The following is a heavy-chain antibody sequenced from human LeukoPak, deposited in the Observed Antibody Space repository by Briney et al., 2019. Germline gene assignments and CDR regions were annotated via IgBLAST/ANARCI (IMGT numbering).Heavy chain of an antibody. Sequence: GGSLRLSCTASGFTFSSYSLNWVRQAPGKGLEWVSSVSTGSNYIYYADSVKGRLTISRDNAKNSLYLQMNSLRAEDTAVYYCARALAAAASCFDYWGQGTLVTVSS. CDR1: GFTFSSYS. CDR3: ARALAAAASCFDY. D-gene: IGHD6-13*01. J-gene: IGHJ4*02. CDR2: VSTGSNYI. V-gene: IGHV3-21*01.